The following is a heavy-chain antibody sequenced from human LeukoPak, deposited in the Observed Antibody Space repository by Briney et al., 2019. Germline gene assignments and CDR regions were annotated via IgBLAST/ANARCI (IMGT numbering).Heavy chain of an antibody. J-gene: IGHJ4*02. Sequence: GGSLRLSCAASGFTFDDYAMHWVRQAPGKGLEWVSGISWNSGSIGYADSVKGRFTISRDNAKNSLYLQMNRLRAEDTALYDCAKDTRGMVRGVMNYGGQGTLVTVSA. V-gene: IGHV3-9*01. CDR3: AKDTRGMVRGVMNY. D-gene: IGHD3-10*01. CDR2: ISWNSGSI. CDR1: GFTFDDYA.